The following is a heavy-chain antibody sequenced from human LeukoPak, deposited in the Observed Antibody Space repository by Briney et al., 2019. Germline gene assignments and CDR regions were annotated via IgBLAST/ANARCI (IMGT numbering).Heavy chain of an antibody. J-gene: IGHJ6*03. CDR3: ARLYVYYYYMDV. CDR1: GGSLSSSSNY. Sequence: PSETLSLTCTVSGGSLSSSSNYWGWIRHPPGTGLEWIGSIYYSGSTYYNPSLKSRVTISVDTTKNKFSLKLSSVTAADTAVYYCARLYVYYYYMDVWGKGTTVTVSS. CDR2: IYYSGST. D-gene: IGHD3-16*01. V-gene: IGHV4-39*01.